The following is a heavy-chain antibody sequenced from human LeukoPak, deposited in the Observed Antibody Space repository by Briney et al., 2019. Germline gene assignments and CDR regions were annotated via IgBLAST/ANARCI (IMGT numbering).Heavy chain of an antibody. Sequence: SVKVSCKASGGTFSSYAISWVRQAPGQGLEWMGGIIPIFGTANYAQKFQGRVTITTDESTSTAYMELSSLRSEDTAVYYCARTLPGPPYSNSNRVYYYYYMDVWGKGTTVTVSS. D-gene: IGHD4-11*01. CDR1: GGTFSSYA. J-gene: IGHJ6*03. V-gene: IGHV1-69*05. CDR2: IIPIFGTA. CDR3: ARTLPGPPYSNSNRVYYYYYMDV.